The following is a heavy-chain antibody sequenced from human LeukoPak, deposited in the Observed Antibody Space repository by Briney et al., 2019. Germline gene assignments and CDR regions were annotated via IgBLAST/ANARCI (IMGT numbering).Heavy chain of an antibody. J-gene: IGHJ6*04. Sequence: PGGSLRLSCAASGFTFSSYAMHWVRQAPGKGLEWVAVVSYDGSNKYYADSVKGRFTISRDNSKNTLYLQMNSLRAEDTAVYYCARDSDRLRFLEWAQDLDVWGKGTTVTVSS. CDR2: VSYDGSNK. D-gene: IGHD3-3*01. CDR1: GFTFSSYA. CDR3: ARDSDRLRFLEWAQDLDV. V-gene: IGHV3-30*01.